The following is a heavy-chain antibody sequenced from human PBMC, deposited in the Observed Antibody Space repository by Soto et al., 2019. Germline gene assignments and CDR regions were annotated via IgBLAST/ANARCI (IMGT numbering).Heavy chain of an antibody. CDR2: MNPNSGNT. CDR3: ARDGYGHYYYYYGMDV. V-gene: IGHV1-8*01. CDR1: GYTFTSYD. Sequence: ASVKVSCKASGYTFTSYDINWVRQATGQGLEWMGWMNPNSGNTGYAQKFQGRVTMTRSTSISTAYMVLSSLRSEDTAVYYCARDGYGHYYYYYGMDVWGQGPTVTVYS. J-gene: IGHJ6*02. D-gene: IGHD1-1*01.